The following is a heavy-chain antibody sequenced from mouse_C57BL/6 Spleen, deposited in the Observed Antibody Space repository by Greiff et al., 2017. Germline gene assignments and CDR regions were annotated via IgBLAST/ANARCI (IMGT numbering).Heavy chain of an antibody. J-gene: IGHJ4*01. CDR2: IHPTSGST. V-gene: IGHV1-64*01. Sequence: VKLQQPGAELVKPGASVKLSCKASGYTFTSYWMHWVKQRPGQGLEWIGMIHPTSGSTNYNEKFKSKATLTVDKSSSTAYMQLSSLTSEDSAVYYCARDDYGNAYAMDYWGQGTSVTVSS. CDR3: ARDDYGNAYAMDY. D-gene: IGHD1-1*01. CDR1: GYTFTSYW.